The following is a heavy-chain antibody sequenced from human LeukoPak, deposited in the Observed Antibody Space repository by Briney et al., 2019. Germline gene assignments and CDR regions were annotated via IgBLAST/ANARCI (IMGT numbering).Heavy chain of an antibody. CDR2: IYYSGST. Sequence: PSQTLSLTCTVSGGSISSGDYYWSWIRQPPGKGLEWIGYIYYSGSTYYNPSLKSRVTISVDTSKNQFSLKLSSVTAADTAVYYCARAKPYLMAFDIWGQGTMVTVSS. V-gene: IGHV4-30-4*01. J-gene: IGHJ3*02. D-gene: IGHD2-8*01. CDR3: ARAKPYLMAFDI. CDR1: GGSISSGDYY.